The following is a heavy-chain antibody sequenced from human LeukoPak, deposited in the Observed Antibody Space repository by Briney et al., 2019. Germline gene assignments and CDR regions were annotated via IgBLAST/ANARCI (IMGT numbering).Heavy chain of an antibody. CDR2: IKTDGSST. V-gene: IGHV3-74*01. J-gene: IGHJ4*02. CDR1: GFTFSTYW. D-gene: IGHD5-12*01. Sequence: GGSLRLSCAASGFTFSTYWMHWVRQAPGKGLVWVSYIKTDGSSTTYADSVRGRFTISRDNAKNTLYLQMNSLRAEDTAVYYCARDRGYTQDYWGQGTLVTVSS. CDR3: ARDRGYTQDY.